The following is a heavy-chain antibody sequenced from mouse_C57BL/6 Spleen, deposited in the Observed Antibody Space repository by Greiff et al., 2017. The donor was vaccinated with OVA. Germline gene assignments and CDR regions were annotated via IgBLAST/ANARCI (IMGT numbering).Heavy chain of an antibody. CDR3: ARDYGYDVDAMDY. V-gene: IGHV1-61*01. J-gene: IGHJ4*01. CDR2: IYPSDSET. D-gene: IGHD2-2*01. Sequence: QVQLQQPGAELVRPGSSVKLSCKASGYTFTSYWMDWVKQRPGQGLEWIGNIYPSDSETHYNQKFKDKATLTVDKSSSTAYMQLSSLTSEDSAVYYCARDYGYDVDAMDYWGQGTSVTVSS. CDR1: GYTFTSYW.